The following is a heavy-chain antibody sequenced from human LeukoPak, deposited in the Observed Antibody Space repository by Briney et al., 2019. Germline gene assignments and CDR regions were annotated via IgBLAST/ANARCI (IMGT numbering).Heavy chain of an antibody. D-gene: IGHD1-26*01. CDR1: GLIVSTNY. Sequence: GGSLRLSCAVSGLIVSTNYMSWVRQAPGKGLEWVSVIYSGDGTYYADSVRGRFTISRDNSKSTLYLQMNSLRAEDTAVYYCARGGGNYAFDYWGQGTLVTVSS. J-gene: IGHJ4*02. CDR3: ARGGGNYAFDY. CDR2: IYSGDGT. V-gene: IGHV3-53*01.